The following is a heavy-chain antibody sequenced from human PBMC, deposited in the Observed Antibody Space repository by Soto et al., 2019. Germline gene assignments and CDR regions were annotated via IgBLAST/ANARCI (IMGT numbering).Heavy chain of an antibody. CDR1: GFSFRSSW. D-gene: IGHD3-9*01. Sequence: EVHLVESGGGLVQPGGSLRLSCAASGFSFRSSWMSWVRQAPGKGLQWVSNINQDGSANYYAASVRGRFTITRDNADNSLYLQMNSLRAEDTALYYCAREDWYYFDYWGQGTLVNVSS. V-gene: IGHV3-7*03. CDR2: INQDGSAN. J-gene: IGHJ4*02. CDR3: AREDWYYFDY.